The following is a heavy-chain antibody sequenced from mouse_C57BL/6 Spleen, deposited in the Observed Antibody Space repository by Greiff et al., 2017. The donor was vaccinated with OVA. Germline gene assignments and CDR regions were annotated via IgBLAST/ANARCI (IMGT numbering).Heavy chain of an antibody. CDR3: TRGGNPAWFAY. CDR1: GYTFTDYE. V-gene: IGHV1-15*01. Sequence: VQLQQSGAELVRPGASVTLSCKASGYTFTDYEMHWVKQTPVHGLEWIGAIDPETGGTAYNQKFKGKAILTADKSSSTAYMELRSLTSEDSAVYYCTRGGNPAWFAYWGQWTLVTVSA. CDR2: IDPETGGT. J-gene: IGHJ3*01. D-gene: IGHD2-1*01.